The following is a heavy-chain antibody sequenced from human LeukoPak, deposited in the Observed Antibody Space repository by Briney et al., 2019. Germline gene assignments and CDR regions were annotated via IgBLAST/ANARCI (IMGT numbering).Heavy chain of an antibody. CDR3: ARDGGATENYFHY. CDR2: IYYSGST. D-gene: IGHD5-12*01. CDR1: GGSISSGGYY. V-gene: IGHV4-31*03. J-gene: IGHJ4*02. Sequence: SETLSLTCTVSGGSISSGGYYWSWIRQHPGKGLEWIGYIYYSGSTYYNPSLKSRVTISVDTSNNQFSLKLSSVTAADTAVYYCARDGGATENYFHYWGQGTLVTVSS.